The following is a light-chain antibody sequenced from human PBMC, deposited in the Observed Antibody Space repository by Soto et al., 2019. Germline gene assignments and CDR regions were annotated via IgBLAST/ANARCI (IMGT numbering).Light chain of an antibody. J-gene: IGKJ2*01. CDR3: QQYGTSPPYT. V-gene: IGKV3-20*01. Sequence: EIVLTQSPVTLSLSPGERATLSCRASQSVSSSNLAWYQQKTGQAPRLLIYGTSSRPTGIPDRFSGSGSGTDFTLTISRLEPEDFAVDYCQQYGTSPPYTFGQGTKLEIK. CDR1: QSVSSSN. CDR2: GTS.